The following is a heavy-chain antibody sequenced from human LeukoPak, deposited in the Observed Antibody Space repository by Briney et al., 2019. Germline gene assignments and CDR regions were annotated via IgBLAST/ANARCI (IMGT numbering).Heavy chain of an antibody. CDR3: ARGSDPQIQLWEGPFDY. CDR2: IIPIFGTA. Sequence: ASVKVSCKASGGTFSSYAISWVRQAHGQGLEWMGGIIPIFGTANYAQKFQGRVTITADKSTSTAYMELSSLRSEDTAVYYCARGSDPQIQLWEGPFDYWGQGTLVTVSS. CDR1: GGTFSSYA. J-gene: IGHJ4*02. V-gene: IGHV1-69*06. D-gene: IGHD5-18*01.